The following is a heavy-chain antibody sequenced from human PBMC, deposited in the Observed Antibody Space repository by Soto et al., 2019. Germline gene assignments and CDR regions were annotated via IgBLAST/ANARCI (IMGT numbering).Heavy chain of an antibody. CDR2: IYYSGST. CDR1: GGSISSGDYY. J-gene: IGHJ4*02. V-gene: IGHV4-30-4*01. CDR3: ARGPDGWELPPYYFDY. Sequence: SETLSLTCTVSGGSISSGDYYWSWIRQPPGKGLEWIGYIYYSGSTYYNPSLKSRVTISVDTSKNQFSLKLSSVTAADTAVYYCARGPDGWELPPYYFDYWGQGTLVTVSS. D-gene: IGHD1-26*01.